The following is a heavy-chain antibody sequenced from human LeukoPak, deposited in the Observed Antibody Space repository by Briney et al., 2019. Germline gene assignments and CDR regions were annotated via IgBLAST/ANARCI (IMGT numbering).Heavy chain of an antibody. Sequence: SETLSLTCTVSGGSISTSTDCWGWIRQPPGKGLEWIGIVYYSGSTYYNPSLKSRVTISVDTSKNQFSLRLSSVIAADSAVYYCARQGAGGRAFDIWGQGTMVTVSS. CDR1: GGSISTSTDC. CDR2: VYYSGST. CDR3: ARQGAGGRAFDI. V-gene: IGHV4-39*01. J-gene: IGHJ3*02. D-gene: IGHD1-26*01.